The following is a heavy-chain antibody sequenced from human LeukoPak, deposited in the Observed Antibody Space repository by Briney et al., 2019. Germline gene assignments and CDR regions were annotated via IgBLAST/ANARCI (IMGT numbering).Heavy chain of an antibody. CDR3: ATVSRSGVTNNYLDP. J-gene: IGHJ5*02. CDR2: ISAYNGIT. Sequence: ASVKVSCKASGYIFTNFVINWVRQAPGQGLQWMGWISAYNGITNYAQKLQGRVTMTTDTSASTAYMELRSLGSDDTAVYYSATVSRSGVTNNYLDPWGQGTLVTVSS. D-gene: IGHD3-3*01. CDR1: GYIFTNFV. V-gene: IGHV1-18*01.